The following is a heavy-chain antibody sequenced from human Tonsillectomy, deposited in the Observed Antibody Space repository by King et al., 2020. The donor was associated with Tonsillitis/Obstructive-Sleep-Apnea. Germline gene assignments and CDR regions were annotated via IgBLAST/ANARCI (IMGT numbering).Heavy chain of an antibody. D-gene: IGHD5-18*01. J-gene: IGHJ1*01. CDR1: GGSISSSSYY. CDR3: ASGVLRGYSYGYGY. Sequence: QLQESGPGLVKPSETLSLTCTVSGGSISSSSYYWGWIRHPPGKGLEWIGSIYYSGSTYCNPSLKSRVTISVDTSKNQFSLKLSSVTAADTAVYYCASGVLRGYSYGYGYWGQGTLVTVSS. V-gene: IGHV4-39*01. CDR2: IYYSGST.